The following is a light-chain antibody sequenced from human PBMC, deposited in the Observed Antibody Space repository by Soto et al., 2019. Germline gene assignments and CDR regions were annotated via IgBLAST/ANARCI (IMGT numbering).Light chain of an antibody. J-gene: IGKJ4*01. V-gene: IGKV3-15*01. CDR3: QQHNNWPLT. CDR1: QSVSSY. CDR2: GAS. Sequence: EIVMTQSPASLSVSPGERATLSCRASQSVSSYLAWYQQKPGQAPRLLIYGASSRATGIPARFSGSGSGTQFTLTISSLQSEDFAVYYCQQHNNWPLTFGGGTKVDIK.